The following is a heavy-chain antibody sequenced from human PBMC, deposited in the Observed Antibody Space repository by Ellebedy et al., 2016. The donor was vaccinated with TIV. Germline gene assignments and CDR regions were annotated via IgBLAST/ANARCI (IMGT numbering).Heavy chain of an antibody. CDR2: IYYSGST. J-gene: IGHJ6*02. CDR1: GGSISSSSYY. V-gene: IGHV4-39*01. CDR3: ARSKKYCSSTSCYTHYYGMDV. Sequence: SETLSLXCTVSGGSISSSSYYWDWIRQPPGKGLEWIGTIYYSGSTYYNPSLKSRVTISVDTSKNQFSLKLSSVTAADTAVYYCARSKKYCSSTSCYTHYYGMDVWGQGTTVTVSS. D-gene: IGHD2-2*02.